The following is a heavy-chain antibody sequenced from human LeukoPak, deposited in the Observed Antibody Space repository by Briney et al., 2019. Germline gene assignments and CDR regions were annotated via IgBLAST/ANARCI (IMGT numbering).Heavy chain of an antibody. V-gene: IGHV3-21*01. Sequence: KPGGSLRLSCAASGFTFSSYSMNWVRRAPGKGLEWVSSISSSSSYIYYADSVKGRFTISRDNAKNSLYLQMNSLRAEDTAVYYCARTKERVAASVDYWGQGTLVTVSS. CDR2: ISSSSSYI. CDR3: ARTKERVAASVDY. CDR1: GFTFSSYS. J-gene: IGHJ4*02. D-gene: IGHD2-15*01.